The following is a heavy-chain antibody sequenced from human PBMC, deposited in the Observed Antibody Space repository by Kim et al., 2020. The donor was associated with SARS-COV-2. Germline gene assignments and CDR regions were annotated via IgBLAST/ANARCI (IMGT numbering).Heavy chain of an antibody. V-gene: IGHV3-74*01. D-gene: IGHD3-22*01. CDR1: GFTFSSYW. CDR2: INSDGSST. J-gene: IGHJ4*02. Sequence: GGSLRLSCAASGFTFSSYWMHWVRQAPGKGLVWVSRINSDGSSTSYADSVKGRFTISRDNAKNTLYLQMNSLRAEDTAVYYCARTYYYDSSGYYPFDYWGQGTLVTVSS. CDR3: ARTYYYDSSGYYPFDY.